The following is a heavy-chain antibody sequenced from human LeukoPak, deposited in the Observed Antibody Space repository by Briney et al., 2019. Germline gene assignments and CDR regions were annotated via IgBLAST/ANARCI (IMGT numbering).Heavy chain of an antibody. D-gene: IGHD2-15*01. V-gene: IGHV4-31*03. J-gene: IGHJ4*02. CDR1: GGSISSGVYY. CDR3: ARSRRYCSGGSCFDDDFDY. CDR2: IYYSGST. Sequence: SQTLSLTCTVSGGSISSGVYYWSWIRQHPGKGLEWIGYIYYSGSTYYNPSLKSRVTISVDTSKNQFSLKLSSETAADTAVYYCARSRRYCSGGSCFDDDFDYWGQGTLVTVSS.